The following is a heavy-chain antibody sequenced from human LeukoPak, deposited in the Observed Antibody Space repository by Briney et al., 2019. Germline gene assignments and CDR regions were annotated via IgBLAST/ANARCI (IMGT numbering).Heavy chain of an antibody. CDR3: ARDGSGSSFDY. Sequence: ASVKVSCTASGYTFTGYYMHWVRQAPGQGLEWMGWINPNSGGTNYAQKFRGWVTMTRDTSISTAYMELSRLRSDDTAVYYCARDGSGSSFDYWGQGTLVTVSS. D-gene: IGHD3-10*01. V-gene: IGHV1-2*04. CDR2: INPNSGGT. CDR1: GYTFTGYY. J-gene: IGHJ4*02.